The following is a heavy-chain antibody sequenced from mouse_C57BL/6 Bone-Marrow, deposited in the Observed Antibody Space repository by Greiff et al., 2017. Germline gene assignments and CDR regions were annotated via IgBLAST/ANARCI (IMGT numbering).Heavy chain of an antibody. CDR1: GYTFTSYW. Sequence: QVQLQQPGAELVKPGASVKLSCKASGYTFTSYWMQWVKQRPGQGLAWIGEIDPSDSYTNYNQKFKGKATLTVDTSSSTAYMQLSSLTSEDSAVYYCARTLDAMDYWGQGTSVTVSS. CDR3: ARTLDAMDY. V-gene: IGHV1-50*01. CDR2: IDPSDSYT. J-gene: IGHJ4*01.